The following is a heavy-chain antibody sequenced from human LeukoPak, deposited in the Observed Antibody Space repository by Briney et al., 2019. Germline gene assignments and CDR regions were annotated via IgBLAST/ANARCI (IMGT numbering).Heavy chain of an antibody. CDR2: IYYSGST. Sequence: SETLSLTCTVSGGSISSGGYYWSWIRQHPGKGLEWIGYIYYSGSTYYNPSLKSRVTISVDTSKNQFSLKLSSVTAADTAVYYCARHSIGGNKDFDFWGQGTMVSVSS. CDR1: GGSISSGGYY. D-gene: IGHD4-23*01. J-gene: IGHJ3*01. V-gene: IGHV4-39*01. CDR3: ARHSIGGNKDFDF.